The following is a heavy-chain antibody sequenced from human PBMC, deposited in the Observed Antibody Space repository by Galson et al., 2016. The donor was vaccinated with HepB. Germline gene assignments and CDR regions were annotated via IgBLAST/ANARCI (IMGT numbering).Heavy chain of an antibody. D-gene: IGHD3-22*01. CDR3: AKAVRDTRGYYRGFLDL. Sequence: SLRLSCAASGFTFSSSVMHWVRQPPGKGLEWVAIMWYDGSNIFYADSVKGRFTISRDNSKNTLHLQMNTLRVEDTAMYYCAKAVRDTRGYYRGFLDLWGRGTLASVSS. V-gene: IGHV3-33*03. J-gene: IGHJ2*01. CDR1: GFTFSSSV. CDR2: MWYDGSNI.